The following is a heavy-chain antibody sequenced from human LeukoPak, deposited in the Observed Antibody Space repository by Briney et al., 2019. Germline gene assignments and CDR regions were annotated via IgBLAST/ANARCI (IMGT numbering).Heavy chain of an antibody. D-gene: IGHD3-22*01. Sequence: GGSLRLACAASGFTFSSYAVSWVRQAPGKGLGWVSAISGSGGSTYYADSVKGRFTISRDNSKNTLCLQRNSVRAEETAVYYCAKGGGYRGYYYDSSGYYYDHDAFDIWGQGTMVTVSS. CDR3: AKGGGYRGYYYDSSGYYYDHDAFDI. V-gene: IGHV3-23*01. CDR2: ISGSGGST. J-gene: IGHJ3*02. CDR1: GFTFSSYA.